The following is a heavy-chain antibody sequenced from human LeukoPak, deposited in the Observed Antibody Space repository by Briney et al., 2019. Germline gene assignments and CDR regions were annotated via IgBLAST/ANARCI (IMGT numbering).Heavy chain of an antibody. CDR3: ARDLGEVRDPTNWFDP. V-gene: IGHV1-3*01. J-gene: IGHJ5*02. CDR1: GGTFSSYA. CDR2: INAGNGNT. Sequence: ASVKVSCKASGGTFSSYAISWVRQAPGQGLEWMGWINAGNGNTKYSQKFQGRVTITRDTSASTAYMELSSLRSEDTAVYYCARDLGEVRDPTNWFDPWGQGTLVTVSS. D-gene: IGHD3-10*01.